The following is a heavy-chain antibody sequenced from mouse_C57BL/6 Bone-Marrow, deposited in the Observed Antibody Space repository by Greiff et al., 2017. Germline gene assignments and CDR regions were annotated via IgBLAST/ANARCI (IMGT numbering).Heavy chain of an antibody. D-gene: IGHD1-1*01. J-gene: IGHJ3*01. Sequence: EVQLQQSGAELVRPGSSVKMSCTTSGYTFTSYGINWVKQRPGQGLEWIGYIYIGNGYTEYNEKFKGKATLTSDTSSSTAYMQLSSLTSEDSAIYFCARSPYYYGSSPPFAYWGQGTLVTVSA. CDR1: GYTFTSYG. V-gene: IGHV1-58*01. CDR2: IYIGNGYT. CDR3: ARSPYYYGSSPPFAY.